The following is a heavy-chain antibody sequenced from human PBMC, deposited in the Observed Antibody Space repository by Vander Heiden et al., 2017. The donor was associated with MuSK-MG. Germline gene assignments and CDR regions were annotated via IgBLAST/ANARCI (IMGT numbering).Heavy chain of an antibody. J-gene: IGHJ3*02. CDR3: ARPSSGWYRGGRGPDAFDI. V-gene: IGHV4-39*01. CDR1: GGSISSSSYY. D-gene: IGHD6-19*01. Sequence: QLQLQESGPGLVKPSETLSLTCTVSGGSISSSSYYWGWIRQPPGKGLEWIGSIYYSGSTYYNPSLKSRVTISVDTSKNQFSLKLSSVTAADTAVYYCARPSSGWYRGGRGPDAFDIWGQGTMVTVSS. CDR2: IYYSGST.